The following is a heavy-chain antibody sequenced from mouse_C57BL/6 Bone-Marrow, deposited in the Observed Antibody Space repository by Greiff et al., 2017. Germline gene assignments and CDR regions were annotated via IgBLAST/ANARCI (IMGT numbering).Heavy chain of an antibody. CDR3: AREGGIRNWYFDV. V-gene: IGHV1-69*01. CDR2: IDPSDSYT. Sequence: QVQLKQPGAELVMPGASVKLSCKASGYTFTSYWMHWVKQRPGQGLEWIGEIDPSDSYTNHNQKFKGKSTLTVDKSSSTAYMQLSSLTSEDSAVYYCAREGGIRNWYFDVWGTGTTVTVSS. J-gene: IGHJ1*03. CDR1: GYTFTSYW.